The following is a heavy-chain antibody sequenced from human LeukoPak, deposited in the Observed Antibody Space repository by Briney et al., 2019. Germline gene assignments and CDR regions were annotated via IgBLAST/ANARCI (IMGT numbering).Heavy chain of an antibody. J-gene: IGHJ3*02. CDR2: ISYDGSNK. V-gene: IGHV3-30*18. CDR1: GFTFSSYG. Sequence: PGGSLRLSCAASGFTFSSYGMHWVRQAPGKGLEWVAVISYDGSNKYYADSVKGRFTISRDNSKNTLYLQMNSLRAEDTAVYYCAKGMTYYYDSSDAFDIWGQGTMVTVSS. CDR3: AKGMTYYYDSSDAFDI. D-gene: IGHD3-22*01.